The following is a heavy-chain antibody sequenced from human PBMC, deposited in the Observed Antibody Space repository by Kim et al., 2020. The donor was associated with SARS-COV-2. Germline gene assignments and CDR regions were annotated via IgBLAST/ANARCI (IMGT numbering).Heavy chain of an antibody. J-gene: IGHJ6*02. Sequence: RYSPSFQGKVTISADKSISTAYLQWSSLKASDTAMYYCARHVPGPYGMDVWGQGTTVTVSS. CDR3: ARHVPGPYGMDV. V-gene: IGHV5-51*01.